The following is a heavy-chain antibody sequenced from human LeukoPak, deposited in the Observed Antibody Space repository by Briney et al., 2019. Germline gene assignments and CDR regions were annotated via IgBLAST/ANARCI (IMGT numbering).Heavy chain of an antibody. CDR2: ISGSGGST. Sequence: PGGSLRLSCAASGFTFSSYAMSWVRQAPGKGLEWVSAISGSGGSTYYADSAKGRFTISRDNAKNSLYLQMNSLRAEDTAVYYCARAPDFVTTVTTPGYYYYMDVWGKGTTVTVSS. V-gene: IGHV3-23*01. D-gene: IGHD4-11*01. CDR1: GFTFSSYA. J-gene: IGHJ6*03. CDR3: ARAPDFVTTVTTPGYYYYMDV.